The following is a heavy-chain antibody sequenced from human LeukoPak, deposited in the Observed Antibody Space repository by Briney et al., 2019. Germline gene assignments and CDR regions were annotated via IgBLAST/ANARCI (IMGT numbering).Heavy chain of an antibody. CDR3: ARDRDNSACSFDY. CDR2: IYHSGST. J-gene: IGHJ4*02. D-gene: IGHD6-25*01. CDR1: GGSISSSY. V-gene: IGHV4-59*01. Sequence: SETLSLTCTVSGGSISSSYWSWIRQPPGKGLEWIGYIYHSGSTNYNPSLKSRVTISVDTSKNQFSLNLSFVTAGDTAVYYCARDRDNSACSFDYWGQGNLVTVSS.